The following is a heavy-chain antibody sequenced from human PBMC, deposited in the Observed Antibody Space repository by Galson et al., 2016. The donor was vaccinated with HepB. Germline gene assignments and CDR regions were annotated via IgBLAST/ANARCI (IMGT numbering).Heavy chain of an antibody. D-gene: IGHD6-6*01. CDR1: GFTFSSYG. V-gene: IGHV3-33*01. Sequence: SLRLSCAASGFTFSSYGMHWVRQAPGKGLEWVAVIWYDGINKDYADSVKGRFTISRDNSKNTLYLQMNSLRAEETAVYYCARDSKLLRSFDYWGQGTLVTVSS. J-gene: IGHJ4*02. CDR3: ARDSKLLRSFDY. CDR2: IWYDGINK.